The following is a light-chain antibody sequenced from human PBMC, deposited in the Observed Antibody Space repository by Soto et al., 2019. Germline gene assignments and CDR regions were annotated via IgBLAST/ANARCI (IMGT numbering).Light chain of an antibody. Sequence: QSVLTQPPSVSGSPGQSVTISCTGTSSDVVTYNRVSWYQQPPGTAPQLMIYEVSNRPSGVPDRFSGSKSGNTASLTISGIQAEDEADYYCSSYTSSSTYVVFGGETKVTVL. CDR3: SSYTSSSTYVV. CDR2: EVS. J-gene: IGLJ2*01. V-gene: IGLV2-18*02. CDR1: SSDVVTYNR.